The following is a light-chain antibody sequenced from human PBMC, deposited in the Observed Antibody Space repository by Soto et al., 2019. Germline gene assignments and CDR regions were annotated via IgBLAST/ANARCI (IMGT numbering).Light chain of an antibody. Sequence: HSVLTQPPSVSAAPGQKVTISCSGSSSNIGKNYVSWYQRLPGTAPKLLIYDNNERSSGIPDRFSGSKSGTSATLGIAGLQTGDEADYYCGTWDTSLSAVVFGGGTKLTVL. J-gene: IGLJ2*01. CDR1: SSNIGKNY. CDR3: GTWDTSLSAVV. CDR2: DNN. V-gene: IGLV1-51*01.